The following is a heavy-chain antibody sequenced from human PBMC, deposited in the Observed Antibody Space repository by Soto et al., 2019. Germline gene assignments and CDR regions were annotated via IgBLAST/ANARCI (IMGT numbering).Heavy chain of an antibody. CDR2: ISAYNGNT. J-gene: IGHJ6*02. CDR3: EYFYYYYGMDV. V-gene: IGHV1-18*01. Sequence: ASVKVSCKASGYTFTSYAISWVRQAPGQGLEWMGWISAYNGNTNYAQKLQGRVTMTTDTSTSTAYMELRSLRSDDTAVYYCEYFYYYYGMDVWGQGTTVTVSS. D-gene: IGHD2-2*01. CDR1: GYTFTSYA.